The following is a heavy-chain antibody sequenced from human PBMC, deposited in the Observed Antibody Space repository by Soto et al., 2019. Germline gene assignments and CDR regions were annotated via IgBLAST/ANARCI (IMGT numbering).Heavy chain of an antibody. J-gene: IGHJ4*02. CDR1: GFTFSSYA. CDR3: AKSLLVVVIELDY. Sequence: EVQLLESGGGLVQPGGSLRLSCAASGFTFSSYAMSWVRQAPGKGLEWVSAISGSGGSTYYADSVKGRFTISRDNSKNTLYLQMTSLRAEDTAVYYCAKSLLVVVIELDYWGQGTLVTVSS. CDR2: ISGSGGST. D-gene: IGHD3-22*01. V-gene: IGHV3-23*01.